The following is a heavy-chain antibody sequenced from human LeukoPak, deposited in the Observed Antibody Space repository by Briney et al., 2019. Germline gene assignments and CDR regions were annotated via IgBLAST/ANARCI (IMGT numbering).Heavy chain of an antibody. Sequence: GGSLRLSCAASGFTFSTYGMSWVRQAPGKGLEWVSAISGSGDYTYYADSVKGRFTISRDNSKNTLYLHMNSLRAEDTAVYYCAKVPYGSGTRGGFDYWGQGTLVTVSS. CDR3: AKVPYGSGTRGGFDY. J-gene: IGHJ4*02. D-gene: IGHD3-10*01. CDR1: GFTFSTYG. CDR2: ISGSGDYT. V-gene: IGHV3-23*01.